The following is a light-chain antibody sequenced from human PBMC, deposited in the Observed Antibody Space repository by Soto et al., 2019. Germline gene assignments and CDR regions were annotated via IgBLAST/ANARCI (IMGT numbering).Light chain of an antibody. Sequence: EIVLTQSPGTLSLSPGERTTVFCRASQSVSNRYLAWYQQKPGQAPRLLIYGASSRATGIPDRFSGSGSGTDFTLTISRLVPEDFAVYYCQQYDPSPRTFGQGTKVEIK. V-gene: IGKV3-20*01. CDR2: GAS. CDR3: QQYDPSPRT. CDR1: QSVSNRY. J-gene: IGKJ1*01.